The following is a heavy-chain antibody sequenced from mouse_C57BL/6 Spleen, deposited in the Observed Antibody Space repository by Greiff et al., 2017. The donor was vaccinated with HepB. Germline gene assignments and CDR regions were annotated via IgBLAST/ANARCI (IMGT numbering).Heavy chain of an antibody. CDR2: ISDGGSYT. J-gene: IGHJ4*01. CDR1: GFTFSSYA. CDR3: ARVATMKYAMDS. D-gene: IGHD2-4*01. V-gene: IGHV5-4*01. Sequence: EVQVVESGGGLVKPGGSLKLSCAASGFTFSSYAMSWVRRTPEKRLEWVATISDGGSYTYYPDTVKGRFTISRDNAKNNLYLQMSHLKSEDAAMYYCARVATMKYAMDSWGQGTSVTVSS.